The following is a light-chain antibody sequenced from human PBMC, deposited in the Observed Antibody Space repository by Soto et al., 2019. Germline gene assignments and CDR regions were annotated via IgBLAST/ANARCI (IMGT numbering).Light chain of an antibody. CDR3: SSYTSSSTHV. CDR1: SSDIGAFTF. V-gene: IGLV2-14*03. Sequence: QSALTQPASVSGSPGQSITISCTGTSSDIGAFTFVSWYQQHPGKVPKLMIFYVNRRPSEVSDRFSGSKSGNTASLTISGLQAEDEGDYYCSSYTSSSTHVFGSGTKLTVL. CDR2: YVN. J-gene: IGLJ1*01.